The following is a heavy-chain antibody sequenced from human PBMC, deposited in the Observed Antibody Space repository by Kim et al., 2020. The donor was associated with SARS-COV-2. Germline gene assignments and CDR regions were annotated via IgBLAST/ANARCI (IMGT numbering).Heavy chain of an antibody. CDR3: AKPSGWLLLRLDYFDY. J-gene: IGHJ4*02. CDR2: ISGDGGST. V-gene: IGHV3-43*02. D-gene: IGHD3-22*01. CDR1: GFTFDDYA. Sequence: GGSLRLSCAASGFTFDDYAMHWVRQAPGKGLEWVSLISGDGGSTYYADSVKGRFTISRDNSKNSLYLQMNSLRTEDTALYYCAKPSGWLLLRLDYFDYWGQGTLVTVSS.